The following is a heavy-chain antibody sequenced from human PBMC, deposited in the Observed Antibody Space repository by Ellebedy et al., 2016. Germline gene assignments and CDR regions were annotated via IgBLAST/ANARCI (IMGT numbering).Heavy chain of an antibody. D-gene: IGHD1-1*01. Sequence: SETLSLTCTVSGYSISSGYWWGWIRQSPRKGLEWIASIYHSGNTYYNPSLKSRVTIFVDTSKNEFSLKVTSMAAADTAVYFCARAPYGKPFDFWGQGALVSVSS. J-gene: IGHJ5*01. CDR1: GYSISSGYW. CDR2: IYHSGNT. V-gene: IGHV4-38-2*02. CDR3: ARAPYGKPFDF.